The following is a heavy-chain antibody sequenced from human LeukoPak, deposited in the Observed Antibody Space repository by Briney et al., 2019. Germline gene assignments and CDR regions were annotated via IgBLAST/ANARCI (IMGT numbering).Heavy chain of an antibody. CDR2: IYTSGST. D-gene: IGHD1-26*01. J-gene: IGHJ4*02. CDR3: AKSGGYGLIDY. V-gene: IGHV4-4*07. CDR1: GVSISSYY. Sequence: SETLSLTCTVSGVSISSYYWSWIRQPAGKGLEWIGRIYTSGSTNYNPSLKSRVTMSVDTSKNQFSLKLSSVTAADTAMYYCAKSGGYGLIDYWGQGTLVTVSS.